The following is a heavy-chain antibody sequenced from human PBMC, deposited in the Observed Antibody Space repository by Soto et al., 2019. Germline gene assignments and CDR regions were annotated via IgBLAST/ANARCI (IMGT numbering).Heavy chain of an antibody. CDR2: ISAYNGNT. J-gene: IGHJ6*02. D-gene: IGHD6-19*01. Sequence: ASVKVSCKASGYTFTSYGISWVRQAPGQGLEWMGWISAYNGNTNYAQKLQGRVTMTTDTSTSTAYMELRSLRSDDTAVYYCARDWDSSGWYPLLGYYYYGMDVWGQGTTVNVS. CDR3: ARDWDSSGWYPLLGYYYYGMDV. CDR1: GYTFTSYG. V-gene: IGHV1-18*01.